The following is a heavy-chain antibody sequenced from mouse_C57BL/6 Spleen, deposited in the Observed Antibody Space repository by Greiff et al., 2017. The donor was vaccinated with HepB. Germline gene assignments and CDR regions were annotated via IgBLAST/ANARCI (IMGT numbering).Heavy chain of an antibody. D-gene: IGHD1-1*01. Sequence: EVQLVESGGDLVKPGGSLKLSCAASGFTFSSYGMSWVRQTPDKRLEWVATISSGGSYTYYPDSVKGRFHVSRDNAKNTLYLQMGSLKSEDTAMYYCARGPLTTVVVNYAMDYWGQGTSVNVSS. J-gene: IGHJ4*01. CDR1: GFTFSSYG. V-gene: IGHV5-6*01. CDR2: ISSGGSYT. CDR3: ARGPLTTVVVNYAMDY.